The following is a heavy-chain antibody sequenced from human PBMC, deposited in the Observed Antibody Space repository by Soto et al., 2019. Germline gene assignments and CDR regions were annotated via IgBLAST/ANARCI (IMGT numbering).Heavy chain of an antibody. V-gene: IGHV3-23*01. J-gene: IGHJ4*02. D-gene: IGHD2-8*01. Sequence: EVQLLESGGGLVQPGGSLRLSCAASGFTFSSYAISWFRQAPGKGLEGVSAISGSGGSTYYADSVNGRFTISIDNSKNALYLQMNRRRAEDTAVYYCAPTPRGGVYATALSYWGQGTLVTVSS. CDR2: ISGSGGST. CDR3: APTPRGGVYATALSY. CDR1: GFTFSSYA.